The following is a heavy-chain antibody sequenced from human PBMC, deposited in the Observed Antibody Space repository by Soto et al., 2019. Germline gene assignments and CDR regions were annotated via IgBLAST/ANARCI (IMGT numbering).Heavy chain of an antibody. D-gene: IGHD3-3*01. J-gene: IGHJ5*02. CDR2: VYYSGST. CDR1: GASVSSSMYY. Sequence: PSETLSLTCTVSGASVSSSMYYWGWVRQPPGKGLEWIGSVYYSGSTNYNPSLKSRVTISVDTSKNQFSLKLSSVTAADTAVYYCARVLENDYDFWSGYPGDGWFDPWGQGTLVTVSS. CDR3: ARVLENDYDFWSGYPGDGWFDP. V-gene: IGHV4-39*07.